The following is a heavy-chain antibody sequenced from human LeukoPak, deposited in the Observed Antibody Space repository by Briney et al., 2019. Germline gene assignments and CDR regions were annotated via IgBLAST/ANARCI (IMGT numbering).Heavy chain of an antibody. CDR2: IKQDGSEK. Sequence: GESLKISCAASGFTFSSYGMHWVRQAPGKGLEWVANIKQDGSEKYYVDSVKGRFTISRDNAKNSLYLQMNSLRAEDTAVYYCARSTYGGYDYFDYWGQGTLVTVSS. J-gene: IGHJ4*02. CDR1: GFTFSSYG. V-gene: IGHV3-7*04. D-gene: IGHD5-12*01. CDR3: ARSTYGGYDYFDY.